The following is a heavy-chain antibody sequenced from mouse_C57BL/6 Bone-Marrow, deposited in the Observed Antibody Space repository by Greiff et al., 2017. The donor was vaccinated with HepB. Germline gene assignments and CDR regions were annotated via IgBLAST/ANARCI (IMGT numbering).Heavy chain of an antibody. CDR3: AVTTVRYFDV. J-gene: IGHJ1*03. CDR1: GYTFTSYW. Sequence: QVQLQQPGAELVRPGSSVKLSCKASGYTFTSYWMHWVKQRPIQGLEWIGNIDPSDSETHYNQKFKDKATLTVDKSSSTAYMQLSSLTSKDSAVYYCAVTTVRYFDVWGTGTTVTVSS. CDR2: IDPSDSET. D-gene: IGHD1-1*01. V-gene: IGHV1-52*01.